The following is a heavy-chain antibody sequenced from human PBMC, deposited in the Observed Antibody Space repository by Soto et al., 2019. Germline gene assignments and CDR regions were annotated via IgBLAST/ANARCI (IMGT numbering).Heavy chain of an antibody. J-gene: IGHJ6*02. CDR3: ARLFRNYYSGIDV. Sequence: GESLKISGEGSGYGFSNHWIAWVLQMPGKGLEWLGIIFPEGSDTRYTPSLQGQVTISADKSINTAYLQWSSLKASDTATYYCARLFRNYYSGIDVWGQGTTVTVSS. V-gene: IGHV5-51*01. CDR1: GYGFSNHW. CDR2: IFPEGSDT. D-gene: IGHD3-10*01.